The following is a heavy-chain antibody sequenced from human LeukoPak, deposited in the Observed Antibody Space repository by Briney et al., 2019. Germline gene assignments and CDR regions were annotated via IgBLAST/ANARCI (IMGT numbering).Heavy chain of an antibody. CDR3: ARHRGLDILTGYYSWPYFDY. D-gene: IGHD3-9*01. V-gene: IGHV5-10-1*01. CDR2: IDPSDSYT. Sequence: GESLRISCKGSGYSFTSYWISWVRQMPGKGLEWMGRIDPSDSYTNYSPSFQGHVTISADKSISTAYLQWSSLEASDTAMYYCARHRGLDILTGYYSWPYFDYWGQGTLVTVSS. J-gene: IGHJ4*02. CDR1: GYSFTSYW.